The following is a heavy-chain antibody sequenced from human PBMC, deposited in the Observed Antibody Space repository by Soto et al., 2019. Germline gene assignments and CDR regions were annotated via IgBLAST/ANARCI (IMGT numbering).Heavy chain of an antibody. CDR3: ARQMFIGGMDV. D-gene: IGHD2-15*01. J-gene: IGHJ6*02. Sequence: PSETLSLTCAVYGGSFSGYYWSWIRQPPGKGLEWIGEINHSGSTNYNPSLKSRATISVDTSKNQFSLKLSSVTAADTAVYHCARQMFIGGMDVWGQGTTVTVSS. CDR2: INHSGST. V-gene: IGHV4-34*01. CDR1: GGSFSGYY.